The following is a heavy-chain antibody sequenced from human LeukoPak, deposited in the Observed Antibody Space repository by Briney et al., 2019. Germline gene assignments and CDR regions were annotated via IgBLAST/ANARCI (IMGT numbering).Heavy chain of an antibody. V-gene: IGHV3-43*02. J-gene: IGHJ3*02. CDR1: GFTFDYYA. CDR2: ISGDGGRT. Sequence: PGGSLRLSCAASGFTFDYYAMHWVRQAPGKGREWVSLISGDGGRTYYADSVKGRFTISRDNSKNSLYLQMNSLRTEDTALYYCAKDGDSHGNDAFDIWGQGTMVTVSS. D-gene: IGHD5-18*01. CDR3: AKDGDSHGNDAFDI.